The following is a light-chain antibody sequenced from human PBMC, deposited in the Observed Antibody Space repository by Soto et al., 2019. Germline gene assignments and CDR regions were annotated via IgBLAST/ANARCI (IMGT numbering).Light chain of an antibody. CDR3: MQALQSPPT. V-gene: IGKV2-28*01. J-gene: IGKJ1*01. CDR2: LGS. CDR1: QSLLDSNGYNY. Sequence: DIVMTQSPLSLRVTPGEPASISCRSSQSLLDSNGYNYLDWYLQKSGQSPQLLIYLGSNRASGVPDRLSGSGSGTDFTLKISRVEAEDVGVYYCMQALQSPPTFGQGTKVEIK.